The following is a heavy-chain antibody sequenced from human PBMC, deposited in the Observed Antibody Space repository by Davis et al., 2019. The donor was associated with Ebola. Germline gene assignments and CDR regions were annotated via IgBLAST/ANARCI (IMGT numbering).Heavy chain of an antibody. V-gene: IGHV3-23*01. CDR2: ISGSGGST. Sequence: PGGSLRLSCAASGFTFSSYSMNWVRQAPGKGLEWVSAISGSGGSTYYADSVKGRFTISRDNSKNTLYLQMNSLRAEDTAVYYCAKDFWSGYLGDYYYYYYGMDVWGKGTTVTVSS. J-gene: IGHJ6*04. D-gene: IGHD3-3*01. CDR1: GFTFSSYS. CDR3: AKDFWSGYLGDYYYYYYGMDV.